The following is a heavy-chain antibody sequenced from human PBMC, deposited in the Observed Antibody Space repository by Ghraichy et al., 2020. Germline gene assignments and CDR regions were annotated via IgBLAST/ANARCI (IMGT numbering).Heavy chain of an antibody. CDR3: ASTRSYYYDSSGYYGY. D-gene: IGHD3-22*01. J-gene: IGHJ4*02. CDR2: IYSGGST. Sequence: GGSLRLSCAASGFTVSSNYMSWVRQAPGKGLEWVSVIYSGGSTYYADSVKGRFTISRDNSKNTLYLQMNSLRAEDTAVYYCASTRSYYYDSSGYYGYWGQGTLVTVSS. CDR1: GFTVSSNY. V-gene: IGHV3-53*01.